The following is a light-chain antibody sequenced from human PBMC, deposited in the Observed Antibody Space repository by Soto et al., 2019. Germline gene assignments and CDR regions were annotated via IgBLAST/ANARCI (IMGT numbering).Light chain of an antibody. J-gene: IGKJ2*01. CDR1: HSVSSTY. CDR3: QQYGSSPPYT. Sequence: EIVLTQSPGTLSLSPGERAALSCRASHSVSSTYLAWYQQKPGQAPRLLIYGASSRATGIPNSFSGSGSGTDFNLTISRLEPEDFAVYYCQQYGSSPPYTFGQGTKLEIK. CDR2: GAS. V-gene: IGKV3-20*01.